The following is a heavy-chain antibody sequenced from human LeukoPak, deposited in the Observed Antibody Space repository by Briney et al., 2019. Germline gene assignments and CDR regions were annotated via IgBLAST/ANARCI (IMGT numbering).Heavy chain of an antibody. J-gene: IGHJ4*02. D-gene: IGHD3-10*01. CDR3: ARDMYDNGWSSFDY. CDR1: GFTFSNYA. Sequence: GRSLRLSCAASGFTFSNYAMHWVRRAPGKGLEWVAVISFDGTNKYYANSVQGRFTISRDNSKNTLYLQMNSLRAEDTALYYCARDMYDNGWSSFDYWGQGTLVTVSS. CDR2: ISFDGTNK. V-gene: IGHV3-30-3*01.